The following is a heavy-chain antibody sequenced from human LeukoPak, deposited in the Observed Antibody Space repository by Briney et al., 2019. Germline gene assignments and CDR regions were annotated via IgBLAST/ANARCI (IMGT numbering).Heavy chain of an antibody. CDR2: LDPEDGET. J-gene: IGHJ4*02. D-gene: IGHD1-26*01. CDR3: ATDHVWVGATHRDY. V-gene: IGHV1-24*01. Sequence: ASVKVSCKVSGYTLTELSMHWVRQAPGKGLEWMGGLDPEDGETIYAQKFQGRVTMTEDTSTDTAYMELSSLRSEDTAVYYCATDHVWVGATHRDYWGQGTLVTVSS. CDR1: GYTLTELS.